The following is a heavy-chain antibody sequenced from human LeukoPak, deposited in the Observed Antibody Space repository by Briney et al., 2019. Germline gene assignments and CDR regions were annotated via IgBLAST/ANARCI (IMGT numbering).Heavy chain of an antibody. J-gene: IGHJ4*02. V-gene: IGHV3-11*01. Sequence: PGGSLRLSCAASGFTFSDYYMSWIRQAPGKGLEWVSYVSSSGLTIYYADSVKGRFTISRDNAKNSLSLQMNSLRAEDTAVYYCVPTSISCSGADCYPLYWGQGTLVTVSS. CDR3: VPTSISCSGADCYPLY. D-gene: IGHD2-15*01. CDR2: VSSSGLTI. CDR1: GFTFSDYY.